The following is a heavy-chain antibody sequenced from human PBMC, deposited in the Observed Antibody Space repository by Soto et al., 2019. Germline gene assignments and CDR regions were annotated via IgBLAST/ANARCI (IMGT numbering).Heavy chain of an antibody. CDR2: ISGSGGST. CDR3: AKDHADWYYDILTGYPPIDY. V-gene: IGHV3-23*01. J-gene: IGHJ4*02. CDR1: GFTFSSYA. Sequence: PGGSLRLSCAASGFTFSSYAMSWVRQAPGKGLEWVSAISGSGGSTYYADSVKGRFTISRDNSKNTLYLQMNSLRAEDTAVYYCAKDHADWYYDILTGYPPIDYWGQGTLVTVSS. D-gene: IGHD3-9*01.